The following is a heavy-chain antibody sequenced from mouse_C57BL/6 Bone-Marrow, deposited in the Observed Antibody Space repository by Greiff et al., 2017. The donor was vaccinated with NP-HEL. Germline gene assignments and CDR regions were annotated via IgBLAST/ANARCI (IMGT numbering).Heavy chain of an antibody. CDR3: ARKNPPITTVVAHWYFDV. Sequence: EVQLQQSGPELVKPGASVKISCKASGYTFTDYYMNWVKQSHGKSLEWIGDINPNNGGTSYNQKFKGKATLTVDKSSSTAYMELRSLTSEDSAVYYCARKNPPITTVVAHWYFDVWGTGTTVTVSS. CDR1: GYTFTDYY. CDR2: INPNNGGT. D-gene: IGHD1-1*01. V-gene: IGHV1-26*01. J-gene: IGHJ1*03.